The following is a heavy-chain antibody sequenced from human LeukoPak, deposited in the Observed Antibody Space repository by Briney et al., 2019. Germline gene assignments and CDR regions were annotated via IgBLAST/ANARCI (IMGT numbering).Heavy chain of an antibody. CDR1: GYSFTSYW. J-gene: IGHJ3*02. Sequence: GESLKISCKGSGYSFTSYWIGWVRQMPGKGLEWMGIIYPGDSDTRYSPSFQGQVTISADKSISTAYLQWSSLKASDTAMYYCARPHGAYYYDSSGSFGNAFDIWGQGTMVTVSS. D-gene: IGHD3-22*01. V-gene: IGHV5-51*01. CDR2: IYPGDSDT. CDR3: ARPHGAYYYDSSGSFGNAFDI.